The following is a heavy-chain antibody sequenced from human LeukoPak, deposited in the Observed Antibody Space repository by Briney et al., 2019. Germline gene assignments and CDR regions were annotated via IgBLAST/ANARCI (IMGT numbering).Heavy chain of an antibody. CDR2: INHSGST. Sequence: SETLSLTCAVYGGPFSGYYWSWIRQPPGKGLEWIGEINHSGSTNYNPSLKSRVTISVDTSKNQFSLKLSSVTAADTAVYYCARERYSGSYSDYWGQGTLVTVSS. V-gene: IGHV4-34*01. J-gene: IGHJ4*02. D-gene: IGHD1-26*01. CDR1: GGPFSGYY. CDR3: ARERYSGSYSDY.